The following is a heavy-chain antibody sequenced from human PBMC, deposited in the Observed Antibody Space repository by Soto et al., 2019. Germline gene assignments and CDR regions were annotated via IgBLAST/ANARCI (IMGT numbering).Heavy chain of an antibody. J-gene: IGHJ4*02. D-gene: IGHD6-19*01. Sequence: EASVKVSCKASGGTFSSYAISWVRQAPGQGLEWMGGIIPIFGTANYAQKFQGRVTITADKSTSTAYMELSSLRSEDTAVYYCARDRGSSGWSDYWGQGTLVTVSS. CDR1: GGTFSSYA. V-gene: IGHV1-69*06. CDR3: ARDRGSSGWSDY. CDR2: IIPIFGTA.